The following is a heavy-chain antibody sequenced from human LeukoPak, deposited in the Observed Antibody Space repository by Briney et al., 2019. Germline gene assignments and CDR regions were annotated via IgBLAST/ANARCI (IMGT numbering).Heavy chain of an antibody. J-gene: IGHJ3*02. D-gene: IGHD1-1*01. CDR1: GFTFDDYA. V-gene: IGHV3-9*03. CDR2: ISWNSGSI. CDR3: AKDINDALPPAFDI. Sequence: GGSLRLSCAASGFTFDDYAMHWVRQAPGKGLEWVSGISWNSGSIGYADSVKGRFTISRDNAKNSLYLQMNSLRAEDMALYYCAKDINDALPPAFDIWGQGTMVTVSS.